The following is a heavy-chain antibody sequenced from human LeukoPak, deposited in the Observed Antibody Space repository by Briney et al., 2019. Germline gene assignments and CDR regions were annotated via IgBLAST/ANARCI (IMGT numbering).Heavy chain of an antibody. Sequence: SETLSLTCAVYGGSFSGYYWSWIRQSPGKGLEWIGEINHSGSTNYNPSLKSRVTISVDTSKKQFSLKLSSVTAADTAVYYCARALRGYSDHAVLHWGQGTLVTVSS. J-gene: IGHJ4*02. CDR1: GGSFSGYY. D-gene: IGHD5-12*01. V-gene: IGHV4-34*01. CDR2: INHSGST. CDR3: ARALRGYSDHAVLH.